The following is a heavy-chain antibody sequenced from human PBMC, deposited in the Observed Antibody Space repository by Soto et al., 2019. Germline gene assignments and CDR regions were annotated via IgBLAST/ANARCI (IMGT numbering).Heavy chain of an antibody. CDR3: ARGRTSGSYYVLYYYYGMDV. J-gene: IGHJ6*02. Sequence: SVKVSCKASGGTFSSYAISWVRQAPGQGLEWMGGIIPIFGTANYAQKFQGRVTITADESTSTAYMELSSLRSEDTAVYYCARGRTSGSYYVLYYYYGMDVWGQGTTVTVSS. V-gene: IGHV1-69*13. CDR2: IIPIFGTA. CDR1: GGTFSSYA. D-gene: IGHD1-26*01.